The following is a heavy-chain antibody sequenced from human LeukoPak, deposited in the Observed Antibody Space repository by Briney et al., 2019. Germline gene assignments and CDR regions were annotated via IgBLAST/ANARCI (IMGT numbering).Heavy chain of an antibody. Sequence: GGSLRLSCAASGFIFSDYSMSWIRQAPGKGLEWVSSISRGGSYIYYTDSVKGRFTISRDNAKNSLYLQMNSLRAEDTAVYYCAAGYSSGWYYFDDWGQGTLVTVAS. J-gene: IGHJ4*02. CDR2: ISRGGSYI. V-gene: IGHV3-11*04. CDR1: GFIFSDYS. D-gene: IGHD6-19*01. CDR3: AAGYSSGWYYFDD.